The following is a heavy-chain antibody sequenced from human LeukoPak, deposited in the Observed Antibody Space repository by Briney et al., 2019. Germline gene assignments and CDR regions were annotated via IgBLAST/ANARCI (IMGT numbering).Heavy chain of an antibody. CDR3: ARDRGNGDYGDYFDS. D-gene: IGHD4-17*01. Sequence: SETLSLTCTVSGDSITRGTYYWNWIRQPAGKGLEWIGRIHTSSRVNYNPSPKSRVTISIDTSRNLVSLRLTSVTAADAAVYYCARDRGNGDYGDYFDSWGQGTLVSVSS. V-gene: IGHV4-61*02. J-gene: IGHJ4*02. CDR1: GDSITRGTYY. CDR2: IHTSSRV.